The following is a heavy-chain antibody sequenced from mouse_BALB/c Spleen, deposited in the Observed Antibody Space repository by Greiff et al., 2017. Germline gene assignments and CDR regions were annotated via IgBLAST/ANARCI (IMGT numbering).Heavy chain of an antibody. CDR1: GFTFSSYG. J-gene: IGHJ2*01. V-gene: IGHV5-6*02. Sequence: EVKLEESGGDLVKPGGSLKLSCAASGFTFSSYGMSWVRQTPDKRLEWVATISSGGSYTYYPDSVKGRFTISRDNAKNTLYLQMSSLKSEDTAMYYCARQSGSSYFDYWGQGTTLSLL. D-gene: IGHD1-1*01. CDR2: ISSGGSYT. CDR3: ARQSGSSYFDY.